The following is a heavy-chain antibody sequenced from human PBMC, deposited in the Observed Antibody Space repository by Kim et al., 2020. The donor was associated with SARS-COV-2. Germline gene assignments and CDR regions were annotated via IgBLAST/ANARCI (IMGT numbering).Heavy chain of an antibody. Sequence: NGDTKYAQKFKGRVTMTTDTSTNTAYMELRSLTSDDTAMYFCGRSVPPDYWGQGFLVTVSS. J-gene: IGHJ4*02. CDR3: GRSVPPDY. CDR2: NGDT. V-gene: IGHV1-18*01.